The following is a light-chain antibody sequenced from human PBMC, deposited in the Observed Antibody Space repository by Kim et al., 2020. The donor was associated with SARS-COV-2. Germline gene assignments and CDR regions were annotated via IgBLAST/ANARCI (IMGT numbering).Light chain of an antibody. Sequence: QRVNISCSGSSSNIGSNTVDWYQQLPGTPPKLLIFQNNRRPSGVPDRFSGSKSRTSAFLAISGLQSEDEGDYYCAAWDDSLNGLVVFGGGTQLTVL. CDR1: SSNIGSNT. V-gene: IGLV1-44*01. J-gene: IGLJ2*01. CDR3: AAWDDSLNGLVV. CDR2: QNN.